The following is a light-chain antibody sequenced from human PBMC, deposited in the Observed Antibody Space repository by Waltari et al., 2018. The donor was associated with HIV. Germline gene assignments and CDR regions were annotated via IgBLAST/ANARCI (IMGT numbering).Light chain of an antibody. CDR2: EVS. Sequence: QSALTQPASVSGSPGQSITISCTGTSSDVGGYNYVSWYQHHPGKAPNLMISEVSNRPSGLCNRFSGSRSGSTASLTISGLQAEDEADYYCSSYSSSITLYVVFGGGTKLTVL. CDR1: SSDVGGYNY. J-gene: IGLJ2*01. CDR3: SSYSSSITLYVV. V-gene: IGLV2-14*01.